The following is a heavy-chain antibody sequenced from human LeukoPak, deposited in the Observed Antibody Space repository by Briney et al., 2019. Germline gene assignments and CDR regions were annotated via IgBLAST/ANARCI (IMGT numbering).Heavy chain of an antibody. Sequence: GGSLRLSCAASGFTFSSYAMSWVRQAPGKGLEWVSAISGSGGSAYYADSVKGRFTISRDNSKNTLYLQVNSLRAEDTAVYYCAKNTAMVRDNFDYWGQGTLVTVSS. CDR3: AKNTAMVRDNFDY. J-gene: IGHJ4*02. V-gene: IGHV3-23*01. D-gene: IGHD5-18*01. CDR1: GFTFSSYA. CDR2: ISGSGGSA.